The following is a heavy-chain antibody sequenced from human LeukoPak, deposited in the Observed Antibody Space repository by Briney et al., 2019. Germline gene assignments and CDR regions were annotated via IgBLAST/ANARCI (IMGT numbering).Heavy chain of an antibody. CDR3: ARDGAVAGTGAHNWFDP. CDR1: GGSISSGYY. V-gene: IGHV4-38-2*02. Sequence: SQTLSLTCTVSGGSISSGYYWGWIRQPPGKGLEWIGSIYHSGSTYYNPSLKSRVTISVDTSKNQFSLKLSSVTAADTAVYYCARDGAVAGTGAHNWFDPWGQGTLVTVSS. CDR2: IYHSGST. D-gene: IGHD6-19*01. J-gene: IGHJ5*02.